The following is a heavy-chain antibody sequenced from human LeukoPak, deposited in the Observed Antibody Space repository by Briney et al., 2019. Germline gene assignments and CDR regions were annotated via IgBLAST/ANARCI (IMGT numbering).Heavy chain of an antibody. CDR1: GFTFSSYW. J-gene: IGHJ4*02. V-gene: IGHV3-74*01. CDR3: LRDLNWSLDQ. D-gene: IGHD1-20*01. Sequence: GGSLRLSCAASGFTFSSYWMHWVRQAPGKGLVWVSRISTDGSTTTYADSVKGRFTISRDNAKNTLYLQMNSLRAEDTAVYYCLRDLNWSLDQWGQGTLVTVSS. CDR2: ISTDGSTT.